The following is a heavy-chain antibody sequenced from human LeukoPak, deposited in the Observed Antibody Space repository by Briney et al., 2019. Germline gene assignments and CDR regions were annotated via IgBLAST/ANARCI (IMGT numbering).Heavy chain of an antibody. CDR3: AKDRGSRIAVASYYYYYYGMDV. Sequence: SETLSLTCTVSGGSISSYYWSWIRQPPGKGLEWIGYIYYSGSTNYNPSLKSRVTISVDTSKNQFSLKLSSVTAADTAVYYCAKDRGSRIAVASYYYYYYGMDVWGQGTTVTVSS. D-gene: IGHD6-19*01. CDR1: GGSISSYY. J-gene: IGHJ6*02. V-gene: IGHV4-59*01. CDR2: IYYSGST.